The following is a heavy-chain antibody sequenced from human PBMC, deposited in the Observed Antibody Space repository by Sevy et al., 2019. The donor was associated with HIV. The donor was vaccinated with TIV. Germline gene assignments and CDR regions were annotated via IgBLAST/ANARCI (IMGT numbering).Heavy chain of an antibody. CDR3: ARKGIVVVPAAISGMTEAEADYHYYYMDV. CDR2: INWNGGST. D-gene: IGHD2-2*01. CDR1: GFTFDDYG. Sequence: GGSLRLSCAASGFTFDDYGMSWVRQAPGKGLEWVSGINWNGGSTGYADSVKGRFTISRDNAKNSLYLQMNSLRAEDTALYYCARKGIVVVPAAISGMTEAEADYHYYYMDVWGKGTTVTVSS. J-gene: IGHJ6*03. V-gene: IGHV3-20*04.